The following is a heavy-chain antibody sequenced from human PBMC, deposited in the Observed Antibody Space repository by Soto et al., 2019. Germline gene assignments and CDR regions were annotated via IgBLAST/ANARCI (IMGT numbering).Heavy chain of an antibody. CDR3: ARVLLYRSKDYYSLGMHV. CDR2: TYYRSKWFN. V-gene: IGHV6-1*01. Sequence: SQTLSLTCAISGDSVSSNNAAWNWIRQSPSRGLEWLGRTYYRSKWFNEYGLSVKGRISFIPDTSKNQFSLNLTSVTPDDTAVYYCARVLLYRSKDYYSLGMHVWGQGTTVTVSS. J-gene: IGHJ6*02. D-gene: IGHD1-1*01. CDR1: GDSVSSNNAA.